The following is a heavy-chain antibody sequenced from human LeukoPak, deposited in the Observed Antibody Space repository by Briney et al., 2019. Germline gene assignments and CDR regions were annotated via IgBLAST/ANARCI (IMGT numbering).Heavy chain of an antibody. D-gene: IGHD1-26*01. J-gene: IGHJ6*03. Sequence: GGSLRLSCAASGFTFSGYGMHWVRQAPGKGLEWVAFIRYDGSNKYYADSVKGRFTISRDNSKNTLYLQMNSLRAEDTAVYYCAKAAVGGTYYYYYMDVWGKGTTVTVSS. CDR3: AKAAVGGTYYYYYMDV. V-gene: IGHV3-30*02. CDR1: GFTFSGYG. CDR2: IRYDGSNK.